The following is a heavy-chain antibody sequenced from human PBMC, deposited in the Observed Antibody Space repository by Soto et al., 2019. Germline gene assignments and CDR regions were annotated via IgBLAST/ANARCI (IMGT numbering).Heavy chain of an antibody. J-gene: IGHJ5*02. CDR1: GGSISGYY. Sequence: SETLSLTCSVSGGSISGYYWSWIRQPAGRGLEWIGRFYSSVSSNYNPSLKSRVTMSVDTSKNQFSLRVSSVTAADTAVYYCARDSSGYYMFDLWREGTLVTVSS. CDR3: ARDSSGYYMFDL. CDR2: FYSSVSS. V-gene: IGHV4-4*07. D-gene: IGHD3-22*01.